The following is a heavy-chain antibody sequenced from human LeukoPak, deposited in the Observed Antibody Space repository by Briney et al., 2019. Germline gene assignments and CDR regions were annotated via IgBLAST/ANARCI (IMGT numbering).Heavy chain of an antibody. CDR2: IYSGGST. CDR3: AKLPGRAADY. J-gene: IGHJ4*02. V-gene: IGHV3-53*01. CDR1: WFNGRSKY. Sequence: GGSLRISFAASWFNGRSKYKRWVRPAPGEGLEWVSVIYSGGSTYYADSVKGRFTISRDNSKNTLYLQMNSLRAEDTAVYYCAKLPGRAADYWGQGTLVTVSS.